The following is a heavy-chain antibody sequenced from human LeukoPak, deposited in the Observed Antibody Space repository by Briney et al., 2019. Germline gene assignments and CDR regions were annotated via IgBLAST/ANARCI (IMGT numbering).Heavy chain of an antibody. J-gene: IGHJ5*02. V-gene: IGHV3-23*01. CDR2: ISGSGGST. CDR3: AKDWIDCSSTSCYSQEDWFDP. D-gene: IGHD2-2*01. CDR1: GFTFSSYA. Sequence: PGGSLRLSCAASGFTFSSYAMSWVRQAPGKGLEWVSAISGSGGSTYYADSVKGRFTISRDNSKNTLYLQMTSLRAEDTAVYYCAKDWIDCSSTSCYSQEDWFDPWGQGTLVTVSS.